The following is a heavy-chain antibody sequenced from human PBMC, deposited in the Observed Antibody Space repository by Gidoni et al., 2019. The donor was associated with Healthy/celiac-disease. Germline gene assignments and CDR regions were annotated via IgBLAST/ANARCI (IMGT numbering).Heavy chain of an antibody. CDR3: ARKEGSSWYKAERPGGFDY. D-gene: IGHD6-13*01. CDR2: ISYDGSNK. Sequence: QVQLVESGGGVVQPGRSLRLSCAASGFTFSSYAMHWVRQAPGKGLEWVAVISYDGSNKYYADSVKGRFTISRDNSKNTLYLQMNSLRAEDTAVYYCARKEGSSWYKAERPGGFDYWGQGTLVTVSS. CDR1: GFTFSSYA. J-gene: IGHJ4*02. V-gene: IGHV3-30-3*01.